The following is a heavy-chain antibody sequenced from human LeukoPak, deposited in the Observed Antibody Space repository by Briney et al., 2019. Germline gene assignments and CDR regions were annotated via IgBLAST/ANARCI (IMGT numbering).Heavy chain of an antibody. CDR3: ARGICSGGSCAFDI. J-gene: IGHJ3*02. CDR2: ISSNGGST. D-gene: IGHD2-15*01. CDR1: GFTFSSYA. V-gene: IGHV3-64*01. Sequence: GGSLRLSCAASGFTFSSYAMHWVRQAPGKGLEYVSAISSNGGSTYYANSVKGRFTISRDNSKNTLYLQMGSLRAEDMAVYYCARGICSGGSCAFDIWGQGTMVTVSS.